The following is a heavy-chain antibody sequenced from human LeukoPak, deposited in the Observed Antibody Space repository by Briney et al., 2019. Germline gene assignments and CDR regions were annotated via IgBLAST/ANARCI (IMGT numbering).Heavy chain of an antibody. V-gene: IGHV3-74*01. D-gene: IGHD3-22*01. Sequence: GGCLRLSCAASGFTFSSYWMRWVRQSPGKGLVWVSRINSDGSSTSYADSVKGRFTISRDNANNTLYLQMNSLRAEDTAVYYCMYYYDSSGYPNDYWGQGTLVTVSS. J-gene: IGHJ4*02. CDR1: GFTFSSYW. CDR2: INSDGSST. CDR3: MYYYDSSGYPNDY.